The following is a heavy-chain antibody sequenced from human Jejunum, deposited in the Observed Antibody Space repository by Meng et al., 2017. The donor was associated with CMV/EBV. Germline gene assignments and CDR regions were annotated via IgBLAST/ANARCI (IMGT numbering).Heavy chain of an antibody. V-gene: IGHV7-4-1*02. CDR3: ARYGLVLGKFDY. Sequence: CKASGYTFTDYAINWLRQAPGQGPEWMGWINTNTGNPTYARGFTGRFVFSLDSSVSTAYAEISGLKAEDTAVYYCARYGLVLGKFDYWGQGTLVTVSS. CDR1: GYTFTDYA. D-gene: IGHD2-8*01. J-gene: IGHJ4*02. CDR2: INTNTGNP.